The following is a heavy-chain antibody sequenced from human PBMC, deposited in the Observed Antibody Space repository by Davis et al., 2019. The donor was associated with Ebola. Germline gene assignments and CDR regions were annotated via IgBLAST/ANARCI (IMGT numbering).Heavy chain of an antibody. CDR3: AKSGLSFGVVKYHYGMDV. J-gene: IGHJ6*04. D-gene: IGHD3-3*01. Sequence: PGGSLRLSCAASGFTFSSYGMHWVRQAPGKGLEWVSSISSGGSTYYADSVKGRFTISRDNSKKTLYLQMNSLRAEDTAVYYCAKSGLSFGVVKYHYGMDVWGKGTTVTVSS. CDR2: ISSGGST. CDR1: GFTFSSYG. V-gene: IGHV3-23*01.